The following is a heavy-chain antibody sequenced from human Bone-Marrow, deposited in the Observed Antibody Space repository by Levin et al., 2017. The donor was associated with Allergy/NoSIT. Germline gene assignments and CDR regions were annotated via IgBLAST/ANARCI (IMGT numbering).Heavy chain of an antibody. CDR2: IGTAGDP. V-gene: IGHV3-13*05. D-gene: IGHD2-2*01. CDR1: GFTFSSYD. J-gene: IGHJ6*03. Sequence: LSLTCAASGFTFSSYDMHWVRQATGKGLEWVSAIGTAGDPYYPGSVKGRFTISRENAKNSLYLQMNSLRAGDTAVYYCARAVAVPAAMNHYYYMDVWGKGTTVTVSS. CDR3: ARAVAVPAAMNHYYYMDV.